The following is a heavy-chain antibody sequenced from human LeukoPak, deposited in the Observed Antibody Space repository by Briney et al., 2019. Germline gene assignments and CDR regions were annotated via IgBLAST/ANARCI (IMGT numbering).Heavy chain of an antibody. Sequence: GGSLRLSCAASGFTFSSYWMSWVRQAPGKGLEWVANIKQDGSEKYYVDSVKGRFTISRDNAKNSLYLQMNSLRAEDTAVYYCARDLTTSSTAYLHHWGQGTLVTVSS. CDR2: IKQDGSEK. J-gene: IGHJ1*01. CDR1: GFTFSSYW. CDR3: ARDLTTSSTAYLHH. V-gene: IGHV3-7*01. D-gene: IGHD6-6*01.